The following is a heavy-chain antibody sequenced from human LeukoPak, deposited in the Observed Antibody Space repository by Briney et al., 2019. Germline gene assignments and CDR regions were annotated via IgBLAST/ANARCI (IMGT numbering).Heavy chain of an antibody. CDR1: GASINNNF. J-gene: IGHJ4*02. D-gene: IGHD5-12*01. V-gene: IGHV4-59*08. CDR3: ARQGYSAYEILDY. Sequence: SETLSLTCTVSGASINNNFWTWIRQPPGKGLEWIGYIYSSGSANYNPSLKSRVIISGDTSKNQISLNLTSVTAADTAVYFCARQGYSAYEILDYWGQGTLVTVSS. CDR2: IYSSGSA.